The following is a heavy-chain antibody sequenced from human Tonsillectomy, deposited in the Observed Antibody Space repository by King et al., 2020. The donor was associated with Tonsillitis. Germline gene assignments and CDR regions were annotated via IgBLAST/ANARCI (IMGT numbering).Heavy chain of an antibody. J-gene: IGHJ6*02. Sequence: QLVQSGGGLVQPGGSLRLSCAASGFTFSSYSINWVRQAPGKGLEWVSFISSSSSTIYNADSVKGRFTISRDNAQNSLYLQMNNLRVEDTAVYYCARDIVVVPAAPRTKYYYYGMDVWGQGTTVTVSS. V-gene: IGHV3-48*01. CDR1: GFTFSSYS. CDR2: ISSSSSTI. D-gene: IGHD2-2*01. CDR3: ARDIVVVPAAPRTKYYYYGMDV.